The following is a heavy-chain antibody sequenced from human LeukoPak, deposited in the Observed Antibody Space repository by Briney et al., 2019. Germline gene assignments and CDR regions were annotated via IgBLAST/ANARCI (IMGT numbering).Heavy chain of an antibody. CDR2: INHSGST. CDR1: GGSFSGYY. V-gene: IGHV4-34*01. Sequence: SETLSLTCAVYGGSFSGYYWSWIRQPPGKGLEWIGEINHSGSTNYNPSLKSRVTISVDTSKNQFSLKLSSVTAADTAVYYCASALDYYDTRDIDYWGQGTLVTVSS. J-gene: IGHJ4*02. CDR3: ASALDYYDTRDIDY. D-gene: IGHD3-22*01.